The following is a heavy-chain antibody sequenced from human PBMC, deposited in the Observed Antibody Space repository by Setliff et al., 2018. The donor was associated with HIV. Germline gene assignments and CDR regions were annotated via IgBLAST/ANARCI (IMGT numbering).Heavy chain of an antibody. CDR2: LNTDGSST. V-gene: IGHV3-74*03. CDR1: GFTFSSYW. CDR3: ARGYYGSDLQNAMDV. J-gene: IGHJ6*02. Sequence: GGSLRLSCAASGFTFSSYWMHWVRQAPGKGLVWVSRLNTDGSSTKYADSVKGRFTISRDNAKNTLYPQMDSLRGEDTAVYYCARGYYGSDLQNAMDVWGQGTTVTVS. D-gene: IGHD3-10*01.